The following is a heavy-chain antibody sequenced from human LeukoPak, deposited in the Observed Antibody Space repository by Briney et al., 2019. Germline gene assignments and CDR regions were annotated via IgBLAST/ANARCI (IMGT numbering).Heavy chain of an antibody. J-gene: IGHJ6*04. Sequence: SQTLSLTCAVSGGSISSGDYSWSWIRQPPGKGLEWIGYIYHSGSTNYNPSLKSRVTISVDTSKNQFSLKLSSVTAADTAVYYCARDSGIAAAGRVDVWGKGTTVTVSS. CDR2: IYHSGST. CDR3: ARDSGIAAAGRVDV. CDR1: GGSISSGDYS. V-gene: IGHV4-30-2*01. D-gene: IGHD6-13*01.